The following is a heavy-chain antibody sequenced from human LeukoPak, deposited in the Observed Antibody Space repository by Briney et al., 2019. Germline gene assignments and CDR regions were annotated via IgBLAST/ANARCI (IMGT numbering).Heavy chain of an antibody. Sequence: ASVKVSCKASGYTFTDYYMHWVRQAPGQGLEWMGWINPNSGGTNYVQSFQGRVTMTRDTSISTAYMELSSLRSDDTAVYYCARSDLVDTTMAYVNFYYYYMDVWGKGTTVTVSS. CDR3: ARSDLVDTTMAYVNFYYYYMDV. V-gene: IGHV1-2*02. CDR1: GYTFTDYY. CDR2: INPNSGGT. D-gene: IGHD5-18*01. J-gene: IGHJ6*03.